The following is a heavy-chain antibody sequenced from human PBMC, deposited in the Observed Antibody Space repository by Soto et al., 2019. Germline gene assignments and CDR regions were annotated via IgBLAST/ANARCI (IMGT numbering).Heavy chain of an antibody. Sequence: QVQFVQSGAEVKKPGASVRVSCKASGYSFTNYGIHWVRQAPGQRLAWMGRINAGNGDTDYSQNFQGRVTITRDPSATTAYMELSSLRFEATAIYSCARPFFPYTSGPNFDYWGQGTLLTVSS. J-gene: IGHJ4*02. V-gene: IGHV1-3*01. CDR3: ARPFFPYTSGPNFDY. CDR2: INAGNGDT. CDR1: GYSFTNYG. D-gene: IGHD6-19*01.